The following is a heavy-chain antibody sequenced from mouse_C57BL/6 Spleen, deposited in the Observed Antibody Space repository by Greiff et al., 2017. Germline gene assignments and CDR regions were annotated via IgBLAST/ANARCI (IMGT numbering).Heavy chain of an antibody. CDR1: GYAFSSSW. V-gene: IGHV1-82*01. CDR2: IYPGGGGT. D-gene: IGHD4-1*01. Sequence: QVQLQQSGPELVKPGASVKISCKASGYAFSSSWMNWVKQRPGKGLEWIGRIYPGGGGTNYNGKFKGKATLPADKSSSTAYMPLSSLTTEASAVYFCERDWRDYWGQGTTLTVSS. J-gene: IGHJ2*01. CDR3: ERDWRDY.